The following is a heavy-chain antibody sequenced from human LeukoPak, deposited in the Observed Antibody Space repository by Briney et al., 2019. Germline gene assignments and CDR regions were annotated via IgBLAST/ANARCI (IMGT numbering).Heavy chain of an antibody. V-gene: IGHV1-69*04. CDR2: IIPILGIA. J-gene: IGHJ4*02. CDR1: GGTFSSYA. CDR3: ARTSAAADTQIPDY. D-gene: IGHD6-13*01. Sequence: ASVKVSCKASGGTFSSYAISWVRQAPGQGLEWMGRIIPILGIANYAQKFQGRVTITADKSTSTAYMELSSLRSEDTAVYYCARTSAAADTQIPDYWGQGTLGTVSS.